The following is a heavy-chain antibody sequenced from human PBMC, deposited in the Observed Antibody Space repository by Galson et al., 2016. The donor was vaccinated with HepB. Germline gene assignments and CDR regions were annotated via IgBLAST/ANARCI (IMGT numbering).Heavy chain of an antibody. CDR1: GFTFTSYW. V-gene: IGHV3-74*01. J-gene: IGHJ6*02. CDR2: SNSDGSIK. CDR3: ARAVDIGVPNGMGV. Sequence: SLRLSCAASGFTFTSYWMHWVRQAPGKGLVWVSRSNSDGSIKHYADSVKGRFTISRENAKNTLYQQMNSLRAEDTAIYFCARAVDIGVPNGMGVWGQGTAVTVSS. D-gene: IGHD3-16*01.